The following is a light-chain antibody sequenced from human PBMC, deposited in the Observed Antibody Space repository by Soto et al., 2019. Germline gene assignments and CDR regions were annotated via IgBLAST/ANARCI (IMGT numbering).Light chain of an antibody. Sequence: DIQMTQSPSTLSASVGDRVTITCRASQSISSWLAWYQQKPGKAPKLLIYKASSLESGVPSRFSGSGSGTAFTLTIRSLQPDDFATYYSQQYNSYSWTFGQGTKVEIK. CDR1: QSISSW. CDR2: KAS. V-gene: IGKV1-5*03. J-gene: IGKJ1*01. CDR3: QQYNSYSWT.